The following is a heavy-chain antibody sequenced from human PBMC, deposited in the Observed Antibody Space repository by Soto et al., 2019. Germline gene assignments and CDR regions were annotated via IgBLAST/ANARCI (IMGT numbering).Heavy chain of an antibody. J-gene: IGHJ4*02. CDR3: ARGTYSSSWCKDY. D-gene: IGHD6-13*01. CDR2: ISSSSSYI. CDR1: GFTFSSYS. Sequence: PGGSLRLSCAASGFTFSSYSMNWVRQAPGKGLEWVSSISSSSSYIYYADSVKGRFTISRDNAKNSLYLQMNSLRAEDTAVYYCARGTYSSSWCKDYWGQGTLVTVSS. V-gene: IGHV3-21*01.